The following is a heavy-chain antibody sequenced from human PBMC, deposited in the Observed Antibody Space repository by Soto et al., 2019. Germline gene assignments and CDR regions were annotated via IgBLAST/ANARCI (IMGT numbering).Heavy chain of an antibody. J-gene: IGHJ3*02. D-gene: IGHD2-2*01. Sequence: GGSLRLSCAASGFTFSTFGMNWVRQAPGKGLEWVAYISGSSSTMFYADSVKGRSSISRDNAKNSLYLQLNSLRVEDTAVYFCAAYSSMVAFEIWGQGAMVTVSS. CDR3: AAYSSMVAFEI. CDR2: ISGSSSTM. CDR1: GFTFSTFG. V-gene: IGHV3-48*01.